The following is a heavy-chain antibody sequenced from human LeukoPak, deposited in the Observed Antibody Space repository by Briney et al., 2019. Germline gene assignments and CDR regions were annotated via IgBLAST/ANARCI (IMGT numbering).Heavy chain of an antibody. D-gene: IGHD2-2*01. J-gene: IGHJ4*02. Sequence: SETLSLTCTVSGGSISSGDYYWSWIRQPPGKGLEWIGYIYYSGSTYYNPSLKSRVTISIDTSKNQFSLKLSSVTAADTAVYYCARVKDQLLLFDYWGQGTLVTVSS. CDR1: GGSISSGDYY. CDR2: IYYSGST. CDR3: ARVKDQLLLFDY. V-gene: IGHV4-30-4*08.